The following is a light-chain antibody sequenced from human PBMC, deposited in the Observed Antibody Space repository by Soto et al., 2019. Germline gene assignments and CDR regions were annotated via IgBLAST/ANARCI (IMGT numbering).Light chain of an antibody. V-gene: IGKV1-39*01. Sequence: DIQMTQSPSSLSASVGDRVTITCRTSQSVSDYLNWYHQKPGKAPKLLIHTASILQSGVPSRFSGSGSGTDFTLTISGLQPEDFVTYYCQQSYSAPLTFGLGTTVDFK. CDR3: QQSYSAPLT. CDR1: QSVSDY. J-gene: IGKJ1*01. CDR2: TAS.